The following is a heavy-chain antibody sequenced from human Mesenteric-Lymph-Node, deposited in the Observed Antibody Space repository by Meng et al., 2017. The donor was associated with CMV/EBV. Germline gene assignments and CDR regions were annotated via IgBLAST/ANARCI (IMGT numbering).Heavy chain of an antibody. V-gene: IGHV4-59*01. J-gene: IGHJ4*02. CDR2: IYYTGST. D-gene: IGHD2-15*01. CDR1: GGSISSYS. CDR3: ARGGGGEDRYGIDY. Sequence: SETLSLTCTVSGGSISSYSWSWIRQTPGKGLEWFGNIYYTGSTNYNPSLKGRVTISVDASKNQFSLKLTSVTAADTAVYYCARGGGGEDRYGIDYWGQGTLVTVSS.